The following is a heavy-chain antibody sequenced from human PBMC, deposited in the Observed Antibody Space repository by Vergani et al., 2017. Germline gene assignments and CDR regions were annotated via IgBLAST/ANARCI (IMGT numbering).Heavy chain of an antibody. V-gene: IGHV4-30-2*01. Sequence: LQLQESGSGLVKPSQTLSLTCAVSGGSISSGGYSWSWIRQPPGKGLEWIGYIYHSGSTYYNPSLKSRVTISVDRSKNQFSLKLSSVTASDTAVYYCAGTYGGGDCYSYDYWGQGTLVTVSS. J-gene: IGHJ4*02. D-gene: IGHD2-21*02. CDR3: AGTYGGGDCYSYDY. CDR1: GGSISSGGYS. CDR2: IYHSGST.